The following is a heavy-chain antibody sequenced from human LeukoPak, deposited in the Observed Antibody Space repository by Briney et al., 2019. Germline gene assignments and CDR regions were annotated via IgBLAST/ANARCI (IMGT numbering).Heavy chain of an antibody. D-gene: IGHD1-1*01. CDR1: GGSISSYY. J-gene: IGHJ4*02. Sequence: SSETLSLTCTVSGGSISSYYWSWIRQPPGKGLEWIGYIYYSGSTNYNPSLKSRVTISVDTSKNQFSLKLSSVTAADTAVYYCARVTQLTRNFYFDYWGQGTLVTVSS. CDR3: ARVTQLTRNFYFDY. CDR2: IYYSGST. V-gene: IGHV4-59*01.